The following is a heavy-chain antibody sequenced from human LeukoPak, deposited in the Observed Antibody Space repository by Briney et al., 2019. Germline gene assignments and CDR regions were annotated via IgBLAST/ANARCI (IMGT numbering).Heavy chain of an antibody. D-gene: IGHD1-14*01. CDR2: IYPGDSDT. CDR1: GYSFTSYW. CDR3: ARSQSSRTNRPYYFDY. Sequence: GESLKISCKGSGYSFTSYWIGWVRQMPGKGLEWMGIIYPGDSDTRYSPSFQGQVTISADKSISTAYLQWSSLKASDTAMYYCARSQSSRTNRPYYFDYWGQGTLVTVSS. J-gene: IGHJ4*02. V-gene: IGHV5-51*01.